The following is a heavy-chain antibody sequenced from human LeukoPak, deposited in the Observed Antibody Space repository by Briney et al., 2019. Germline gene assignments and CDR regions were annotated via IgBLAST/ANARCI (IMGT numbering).Heavy chain of an antibody. CDR1: GFTFSSYG. V-gene: IGHV3-30*02. D-gene: IGHD6-13*01. J-gene: IGHJ5*02. CDR2: IRYDGSNK. Sequence: GGSLRLSCAASGFTFSSYGMHWVRQAPGKGLEWVAFIRYDGSNKYYVDSVKGRFTISRDNSKNTLYLQMNSLRAEDTAVYYCAKDPYSSSRANWFDPWGQGTLVTVSS. CDR3: AKDPYSSSRANWFDP.